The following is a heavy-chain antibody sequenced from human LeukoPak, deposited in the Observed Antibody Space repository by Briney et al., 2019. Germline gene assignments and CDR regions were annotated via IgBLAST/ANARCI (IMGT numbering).Heavy chain of an antibody. V-gene: IGHV4-34*01. D-gene: IGHD5-18*01. CDR1: GGSFSGYY. CDR2: IYYSGST. Sequence: PSETLSLTCAVYGGSFSGYYWSWIRQPPGKGLEWIGSIYYSGSTYYNPSLKSRVTISVDTSKNQFSLKLSSVTAADTAVYYCARSGYSYGYYYFDYWGQGTLVTVSS. CDR3: ARSGYSYGYYYFDY. J-gene: IGHJ4*02.